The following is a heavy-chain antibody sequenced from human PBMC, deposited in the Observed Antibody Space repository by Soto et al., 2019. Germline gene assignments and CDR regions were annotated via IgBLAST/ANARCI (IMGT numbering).Heavy chain of an antibody. CDR1: SGSFSGYY. J-gene: IGHJ4*02. V-gene: IGHV4-34*01. D-gene: IGHD6-6*01. Sequence: SETLSLTCSIYSGSFSGYYWSWIRQPPGKGLEWIGEISQSGDTNYSPSLKSRVSISIDTSKKQFSLNLASVSAADTAVYYCARAPKVSGSSQTRPDFWGQGTLVTVSS. CDR2: ISQSGDT. CDR3: ARAPKVSGSSQTRPDF.